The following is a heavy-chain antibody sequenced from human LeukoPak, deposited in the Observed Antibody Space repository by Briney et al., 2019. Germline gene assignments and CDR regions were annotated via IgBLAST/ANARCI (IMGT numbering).Heavy chain of an antibody. CDR2: ISRKRGSI. CDR1: GFTFSRYA. Sequence: GGSLRLSCSASGFTFSRYAINWVPQAPGKGVEYVSEISRKRGSIYDADSMKGRFTISRDNSVNTLYLQMSSLRTEDTAEYCWAKGIAAGGLTTFDYWGQGTLVTVSS. J-gene: IGHJ4*02. D-gene: IGHD6-13*01. CDR3: AKGIAAGGLTTFDY. V-gene: IGHV3-64D*06.